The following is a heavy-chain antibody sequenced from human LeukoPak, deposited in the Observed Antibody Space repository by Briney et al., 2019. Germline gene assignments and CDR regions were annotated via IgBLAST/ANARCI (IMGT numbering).Heavy chain of an antibody. D-gene: IGHD2-15*01. CDR3: ARGHCSGGSCYDY. J-gene: IGHJ4*02. CDR1: GGTFSSYA. Sequence: SVKVSRKASGGTFSSYAISWVRQAPGQGLEWMGGIIPIFGTANYAQKFQGRVTITADESTSTAYMELSSLRSEDTAVCYCARGHCSGGSCYDYWGQGTLVTVSS. V-gene: IGHV1-69*01. CDR2: IIPIFGTA.